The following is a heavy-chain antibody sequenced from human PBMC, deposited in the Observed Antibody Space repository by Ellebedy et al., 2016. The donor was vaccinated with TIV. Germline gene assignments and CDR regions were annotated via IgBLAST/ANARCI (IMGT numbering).Heavy chain of an antibody. D-gene: IGHD3-22*01. CDR3: ARGMIVVVIKPFDYYYGMDV. CDR1: GGTFSSYA. J-gene: IGHJ6*02. V-gene: IGHV1-69*13. Sequence: SVKVSCXASGGTFSSYAISWVRQAPGQGLEWMGGIIPIFGTANYAQKFQGRVTITADESTSTAYMELSSLRSEDTAVYYCARGMIVVVIKPFDYYYGMDVWGQGTTVTVSS. CDR2: IIPIFGTA.